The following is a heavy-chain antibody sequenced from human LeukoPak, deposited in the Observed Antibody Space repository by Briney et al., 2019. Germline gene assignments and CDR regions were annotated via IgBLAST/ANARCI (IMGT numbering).Heavy chain of an antibody. J-gene: IGHJ6*03. CDR2: IYYSGSP. Sequence: SETLSLTCTVSGGSISSSSHYWGWIRQPPGKGLEWIGSIYYSGSPYYNPSLKSRVTISVDTSKNQFSLKLSSVTAADTAVYYCARDGIPGLPLSYYYYYMDVWGKGTTVTVSS. CDR1: GGSISSSSHY. D-gene: IGHD3-16*01. V-gene: IGHV4-39*07. CDR3: ARDGIPGLPLSYYYYYMDV.